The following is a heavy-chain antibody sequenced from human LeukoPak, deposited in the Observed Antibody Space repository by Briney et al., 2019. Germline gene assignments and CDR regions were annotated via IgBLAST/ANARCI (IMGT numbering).Heavy chain of an antibody. D-gene: IGHD1-1*01. CDR3: ARQNDLRLDY. Sequence: GESLRISCKGSGYTFSSNWVGWVRQMPGKGLEWMGIIYPGDSDTRYSPSLQGQVTISVDTSIGTAYLQWSSLKASDTAIYYCARQNDLRLDYWGQGTLVTVSS. J-gene: IGHJ4*02. CDR2: IYPGDSDT. CDR1: GYTFSSNW. V-gene: IGHV5-51*01.